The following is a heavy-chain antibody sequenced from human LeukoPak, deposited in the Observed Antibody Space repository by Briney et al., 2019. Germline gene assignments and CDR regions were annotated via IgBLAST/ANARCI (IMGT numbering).Heavy chain of an antibody. D-gene: IGHD3-9*01. V-gene: IGHV4-34*01. CDR2: INHSGST. CDR1: GGSFSGYY. Sequence: PSETLSLTCAVYGGSFSGYYWSWIRQPPGKGLEWIGEINHSGSTNYNPSLKSRVTISVDTSKNQFSLKLSSVTAADTAVYYCARVSSPIGRYFVWSYYRGWFDPWGQGTLVTVSS. CDR3: ARVSSPIGRYFVWSYYRGWFDP. J-gene: IGHJ5*02.